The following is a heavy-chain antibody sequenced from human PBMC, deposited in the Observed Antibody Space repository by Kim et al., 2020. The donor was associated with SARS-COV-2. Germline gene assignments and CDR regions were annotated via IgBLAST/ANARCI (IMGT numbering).Heavy chain of an antibody. CDR1: GFTFSNRA. CDR3: AKGRGYYGSGSDY. D-gene: IGHD3-10*01. V-gene: IGHV3-30*18. CDR2: LSYDGSNK. Sequence: GGSLRLSCVASGFTFSNRAMYWVRQAPGKGLVWVAFLSYDGSNKDYVESVKGRFTISRDNSKNTLYLQMNSLTSEDTAVYYCAKGRGYYGSGSDYWGQGTLVTVST. J-gene: IGHJ4*02.